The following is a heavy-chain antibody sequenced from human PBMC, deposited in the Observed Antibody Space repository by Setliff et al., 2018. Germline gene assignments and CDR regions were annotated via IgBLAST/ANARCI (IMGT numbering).Heavy chain of an antibody. J-gene: IGHJ5*02. CDR1: GGSFSGYY. V-gene: IGHV4-34*01. CDR3: VRALLWSGEGRFEP. D-gene: IGHD3-10*01. Sequence: SETLSLTCAVYGGSFSGYYWSWIRQPPGKGLEWIGEINHTGSTNYSPSLKSRVTISVDTSKNQFSLKLISVTAADTAVYYCVRALLWSGEGRFEPWGQGTLVTVSS. CDR2: INHTGST.